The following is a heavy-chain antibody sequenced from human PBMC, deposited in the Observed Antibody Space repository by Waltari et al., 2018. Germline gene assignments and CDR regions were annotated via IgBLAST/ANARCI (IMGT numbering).Heavy chain of an antibody. V-gene: IGHV1-2*02. J-gene: IGHJ4*02. CDR2: INPYSGGT. CDR3: ATAPDAFQIIN. CDR1: GYTFTGYY. Sequence: QVQLVQSGAEVKKPGASVKVSCKTSGYTFTGYYMYWVLQAPGQGLEWMGWINPYSGGTAYAQKFQGRVTLTRDTSISTAYMKLNRLISDDSAMYYCATAPDAFQIINWGQGTLVTVSS. D-gene: IGHD2-2*01.